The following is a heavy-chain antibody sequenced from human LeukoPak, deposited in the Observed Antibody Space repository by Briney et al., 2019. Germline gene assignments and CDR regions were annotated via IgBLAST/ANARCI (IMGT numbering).Heavy chain of an antibody. J-gene: IGHJ6*03. D-gene: IGHD2-8*01. V-gene: IGHV1-18*01. Sequence: ASVKVSCKPSGYSFTNYVIISWVRQAPGQGLEWMGWISAYNGNTEYVQNLQGRVTMTTDTPTSTAYMELRSLRFDDTAVYYCARGMGYNYYYMDVWGKGTTVTVSS. CDR2: ISAYNGNT. CDR3: ARGMGYNYYYMDV. CDR1: GYSFTNYV.